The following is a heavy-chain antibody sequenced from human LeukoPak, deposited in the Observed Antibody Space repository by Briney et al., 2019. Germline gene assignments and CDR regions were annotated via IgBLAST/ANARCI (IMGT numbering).Heavy chain of an antibody. CDR1: GFTFSSYA. J-gene: IGHJ5*02. V-gene: IGHV3-23*01. CDR3: AKQRDFRINWFDP. CDR2: ISGSGGGT. Sequence: GGSLRLSCTASGFTFSSYAMSWVRQAPGKGLEWVSAISGSGGGTYYADSVKGRFTISRDNSKSTLYLQMNSLRAEDTAVYYCAKQRDFRINWFDPWGQGTLVTVSS.